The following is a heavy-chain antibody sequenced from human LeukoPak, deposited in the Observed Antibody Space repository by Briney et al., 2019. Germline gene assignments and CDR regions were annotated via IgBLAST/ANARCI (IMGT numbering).Heavy chain of an antibody. CDR2: IGNTET. CDR3: ARDGQAFNSNWDYFEY. V-gene: IGHV3-23*01. J-gene: IGHJ4*02. CDR1: GFTFDTFA. Sequence: GESLRLSCVASGFTFDTFAMSWVRQAPGKGLEWVSGIGNTETYYADSVKGRFTISRDNSKSTIYLHMNNLRAEDTALYYCARDGQAFNSNWDYFEYWGQGTPVTVS. D-gene: IGHD7-27*01.